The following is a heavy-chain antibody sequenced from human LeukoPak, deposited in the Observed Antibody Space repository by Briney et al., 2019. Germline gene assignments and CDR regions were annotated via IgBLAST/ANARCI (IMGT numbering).Heavy chain of an antibody. CDR1: GYTFTSYD. J-gene: IGHJ4*02. Sequence: ASVKVSCKASGYTFTSYDINWVRQATGQGLEWMGWMNPNSGNTGYAQKFQGRVTMTRNTSISTAYMELSSLRSEDTAVYYCARARAYCSSTSCYRVIDYWGQGTLVTVSS. D-gene: IGHD2-2*01. CDR3: ARARAYCSSTSCYRVIDY. V-gene: IGHV1-8*01. CDR2: MNPNSGNT.